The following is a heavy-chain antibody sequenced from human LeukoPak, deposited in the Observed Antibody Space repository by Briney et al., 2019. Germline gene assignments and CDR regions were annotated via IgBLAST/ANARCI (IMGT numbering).Heavy chain of an antibody. CDR2: INPNSGGT. CDR3: ARDRGQWLVPGFDY. Sequence: SVKVSCKASGYTFTGYFMHWVRQAPGQGLDLMVMINPNSGGTNYAQKFQGRVTMTRDTSISTAYMELSRLRSDDTAVYYCARDRGQWLVPGFDYWGQGTLVTVSS. D-gene: IGHD6-19*01. CDR1: GYTFTGYF. J-gene: IGHJ4*02. V-gene: IGHV1-2*02.